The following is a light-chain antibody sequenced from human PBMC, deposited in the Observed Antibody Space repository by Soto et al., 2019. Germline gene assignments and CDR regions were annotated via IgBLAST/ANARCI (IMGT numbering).Light chain of an antibody. J-gene: IGKJ1*01. CDR1: QSVSSN. V-gene: IGKV3-20*01. CDR2: GAS. Sequence: EIVMTQSPATLSVSPGERATLSCRASQSVSSNLAWYQQKPGQAPRLLIYGASSRATGIPDRFSGSGSGTDFTLTISRLEPEDFAVYYCHQYGSSRGTFGQGTKVDI. CDR3: HQYGSSRGT.